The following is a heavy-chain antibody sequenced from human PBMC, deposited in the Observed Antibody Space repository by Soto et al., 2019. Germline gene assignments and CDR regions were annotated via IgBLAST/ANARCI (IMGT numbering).Heavy chain of an antibody. V-gene: IGHV3-48*03. J-gene: IGHJ4*02. CDR2: ISSSGSTI. CDR3: ASKRFGDPIDY. D-gene: IGHD3-10*01. CDR1: GFTFSSYE. Sequence: GGSLRLSCAASGFTFSSYEMNWVRQAPGKGLEWVSYISSSGSTIYYADSVKGRFTISRDNAKNSLYLQMNSLRAEDTAVYYCASKRFGDPIDYWGQGTLVTVSS.